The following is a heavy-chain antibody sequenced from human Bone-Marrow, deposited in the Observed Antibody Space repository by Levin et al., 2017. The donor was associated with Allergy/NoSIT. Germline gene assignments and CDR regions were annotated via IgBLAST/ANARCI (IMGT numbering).Heavy chain of an antibody. V-gene: IGHV4-61*01. J-gene: IGHJ6*02. D-gene: IGHD5/OR15-5a*01. CDR2: INYRGGT. Sequence: SQTLSLTCSVSGGSVSSGTYYWSWIRRPPGKGLEWIGYINYRGGTKYNPSLESRVTISVDTSKNEFSLKVTSETAADTAMYYCARNRIIVSGGNDYYYGMDVWGQGTTVTVSS. CDR1: GGSVSSGTYY. CDR3: ARNRIIVSGGNDYYYGMDV.